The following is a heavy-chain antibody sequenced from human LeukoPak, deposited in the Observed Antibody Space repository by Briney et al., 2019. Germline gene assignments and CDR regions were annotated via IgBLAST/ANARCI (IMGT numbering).Heavy chain of an antibody. CDR1: GFTVSSNY. D-gene: IGHD2-2*02. J-gene: IGHJ4*02. CDR2: IYSGGST. V-gene: IGHV3-53*01. CDR3: ASPKRGYCSSTSCYTTDY. Sequence: PGGSLRLSCAASGFTVSSNYMSWVRQAPGKGLEWVSVIYSGGSTYYADSVKGRFTISRDNAKNSLYLQMNSLRAEDTAVYYCASPKRGYCSSTSCYTTDYWGQGTLVTVSS.